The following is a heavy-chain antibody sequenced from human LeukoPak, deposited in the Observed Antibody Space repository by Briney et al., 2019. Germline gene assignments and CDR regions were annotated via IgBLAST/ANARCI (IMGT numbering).Heavy chain of an antibody. CDR1: GYTFTSYY. D-gene: IGHD3-22*01. CDR3: ARVGYYDSRYYYGMDV. Sequence: GASVKVSCKASGYTFTSYYMHWVRQAPGQGLEWMGIINPSGGSTSYAQKFQGRVTMTRDTSTSTVYMELSSLRSEDTAVYYCARVGYYDSRYYYGMDVWGQGTTVTVSS. V-gene: IGHV1-46*01. CDR2: INPSGGST. J-gene: IGHJ6*02.